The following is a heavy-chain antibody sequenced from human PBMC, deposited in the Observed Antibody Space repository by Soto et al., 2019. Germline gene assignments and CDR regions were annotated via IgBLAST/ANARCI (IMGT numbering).Heavy chain of an antibody. CDR2: ISGSSSYI. D-gene: IGHD2-15*01. CDR1: VFTLRNYT. Sequence: WGSLILSCASSVFTLRNYTMNWVRQAPGKGLEWVSSISGSSSYIYYADSGKGRLTISRDNAKNSLYLQMNSLRVEDTAVDYCARDRCSGGSCYRPYAFDIWGQGTLVTVSS. V-gene: IGHV3-21*06. J-gene: IGHJ3*02. CDR3: ARDRCSGGSCYRPYAFDI.